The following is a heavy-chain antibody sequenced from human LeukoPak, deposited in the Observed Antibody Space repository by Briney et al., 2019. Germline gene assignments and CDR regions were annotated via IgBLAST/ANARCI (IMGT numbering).Heavy chain of an antibody. J-gene: IGHJ6*02. Sequence: KPSETLSLTCTVSGGSISSSSYYWGWIRQSPGKGLEWIGSIFYSGSTYYNPSLKSRVTISVDTSKNQFSLKLSSVTAADTAVYYCARVGDWGPIRYFDWLPIAGYYGMDVWGQGTTVTVSS. CDR1: GGSISSSSYY. D-gene: IGHD3-9*01. CDR2: IFYSGST. CDR3: ARVGDWGPIRYFDWLPIAGYYGMDV. V-gene: IGHV4-39*07.